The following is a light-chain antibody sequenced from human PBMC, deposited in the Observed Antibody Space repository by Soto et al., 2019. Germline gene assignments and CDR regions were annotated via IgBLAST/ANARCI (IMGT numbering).Light chain of an antibody. CDR2: KTS. J-gene: IGKJ1*01. CDR3: QQYINYFRP. Sequence: DIQMTQSPSTLSASVGDRVTITCRASQSIGVWLAWYQQKPGTAPKLLIYKTSTLDSGVPLRFSGSGSGTEFSLTISGLQPDDFATYYCQQYINYFRPFREGTKVEI. CDR1: QSIGVW. V-gene: IGKV1-5*03.